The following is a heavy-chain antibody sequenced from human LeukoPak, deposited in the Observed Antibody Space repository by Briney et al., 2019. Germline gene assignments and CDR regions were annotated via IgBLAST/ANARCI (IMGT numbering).Heavy chain of an antibody. CDR3: AREGLGELTLDC. CDR2: INPSGGST. J-gene: IGHJ4*02. CDR1: GYTFTSYY. D-gene: IGHD3-16*01. Sequence: ASVKVSCKASGYTFTSYYMHWVRQAPGQGFEWMGVINPSGGSTSYAQKFQGRVTMTGDTSTSTAYMELRSLRSDDTAVYYCAREGLGELTLDCWGQGTLVTVSS. V-gene: IGHV1-46*01.